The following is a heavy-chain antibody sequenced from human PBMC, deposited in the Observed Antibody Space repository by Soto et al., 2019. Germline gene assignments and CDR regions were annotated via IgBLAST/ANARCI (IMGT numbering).Heavy chain of an antibody. CDR3: AKRGYCSGGSCYSGRHDAFDI. Sequence: EVQLLESGGGLVQPGGSLRLSCAASGFTFSSYAMSWVRQAPGKGLEWVSAISGSGGSTYYADSVKGRFTISRDNSKNTLYLQMNSLRAEDTAVYYCAKRGYCSGGSCYSGRHDAFDIWGQGTMVTVSS. D-gene: IGHD2-15*01. CDR1: GFTFSSYA. CDR2: ISGSGGST. V-gene: IGHV3-23*01. J-gene: IGHJ3*02.